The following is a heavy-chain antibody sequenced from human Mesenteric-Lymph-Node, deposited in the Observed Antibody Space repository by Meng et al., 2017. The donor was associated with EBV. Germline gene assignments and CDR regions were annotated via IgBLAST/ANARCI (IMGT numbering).Heavy chain of an antibody. V-gene: IGHV2-5*02. CDR3: THINGGGNSGFLDY. Sequence: FEESVHPLGEPTQALTLHCTFSGFARRNSGGGVGWRRQPTVKELEWLALIYWDDGKRYSPSLKSRLTITKDTSKNQVVLTMINMDPVDTATYYCTHINGGGNSGFLDYWGQGTLVTVSS. J-gene: IGHJ4*02. D-gene: IGHD4-23*01. CDR1: GFARRNSGGG. CDR2: IYWDDGK.